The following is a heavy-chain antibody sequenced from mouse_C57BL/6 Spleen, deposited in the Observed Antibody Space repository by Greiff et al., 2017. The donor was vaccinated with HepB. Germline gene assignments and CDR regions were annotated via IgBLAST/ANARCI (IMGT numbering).Heavy chain of an antibody. CDR3: AITTVVHFDY. Sequence: QVQLKQPGAELVKPGASVKLSCKASGYTFTSYWMHWVKQRPGQGLEWIGMIHPNSGSTNYNEKFKSKATLTVDKSSSTAYMQLSSLTSEDSAVYYCAITTVVHFDYWGQGTTLTVSS. CDR2: IHPNSGST. CDR1: GYTFTSYW. J-gene: IGHJ2*01. V-gene: IGHV1-64*01. D-gene: IGHD1-1*01.